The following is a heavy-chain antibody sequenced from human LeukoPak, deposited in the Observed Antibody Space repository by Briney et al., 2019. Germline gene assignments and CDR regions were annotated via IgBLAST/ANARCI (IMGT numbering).Heavy chain of an antibody. Sequence: PGGSLRLSCAASGFTVSSNYMSWVRQAPGKGLEWVSVIYSGGSTYYADSVKGRFTISRDNSKNTLYLQMNSLTAEDTAVYYCARETSSGYSDHWGQGTLVTVSS. J-gene: IGHJ4*02. D-gene: IGHD3-22*01. CDR1: GFTVSSNY. CDR3: ARETSSGYSDH. V-gene: IGHV3-53*01. CDR2: IYSGGST.